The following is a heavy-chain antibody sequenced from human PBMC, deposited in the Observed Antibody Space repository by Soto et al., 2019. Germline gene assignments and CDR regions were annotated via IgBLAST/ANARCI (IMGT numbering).Heavy chain of an antibody. V-gene: IGHV1-18*01. CDR2: ISAYNGDT. CDR3: ARAPYSSGWYYFDY. D-gene: IGHD6-19*01. CDR1: GYTFTTYG. Sequence: ASVKVSCKASGYTFTTYGFTWVRQAPGQGLEWMGWISAYNGDTNYAQKLQGEVTMTTDTSTSTAYMELRSLTSDDTAVYYCARAPYSSGWYYFDYWGPGTLVTVSS. J-gene: IGHJ4*02.